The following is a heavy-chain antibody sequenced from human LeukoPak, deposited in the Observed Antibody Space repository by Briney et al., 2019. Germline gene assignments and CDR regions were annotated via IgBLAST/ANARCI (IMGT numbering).Heavy chain of an antibody. D-gene: IGHD3-22*01. J-gene: IGHJ6*03. CDR3: ARRKPDYDSSGYYSYYMDV. Sequence: ASVKVSCKASGYTFTSYDINWVRQATGQGLEWMGWMNPNSGNTGYAQKFQGRVTMTRNTSISTAYMELSSLRSEDTAVYYCARRKPDYDSSGYYSYYMDVWGKGTTVTISS. V-gene: IGHV1-8*02. CDR2: MNPNSGNT. CDR1: GYTFTSYD.